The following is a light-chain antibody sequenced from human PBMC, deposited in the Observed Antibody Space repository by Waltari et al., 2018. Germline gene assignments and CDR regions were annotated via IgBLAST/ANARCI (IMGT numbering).Light chain of an antibody. CDR1: QSVSTY. V-gene: IGKV3-11*01. CDR2: DAS. CDR3: QQRSNWPLT. J-gene: IGKJ4*01. Sequence: EIVLTKSPATMSLSPGERVTLSCRASQSVSTYFAWYQQKPGLAPRLLIYDASNRATGIPARFSGSGSGTDFTLTISSLEPEDFAVYYCQQRSNWPLTFGGGTKVELK.